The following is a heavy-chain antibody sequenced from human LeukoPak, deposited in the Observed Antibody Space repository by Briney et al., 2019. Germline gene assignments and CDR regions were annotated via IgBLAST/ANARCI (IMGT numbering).Heavy chain of an antibody. CDR1: GYTFTNYA. Sequence: ASVTVSFKASGYTFTNYAVNWLRQAPGQRLEWMGWINAGNGDTKFSQNYQARVTITRDASASTAYMELSSLTSEDTAVYFCARGLWSAHRREYYFDSWGQGTLVTVSS. V-gene: IGHV1-3*01. J-gene: IGHJ4*02. D-gene: IGHD3-3*01. CDR3: ARGLWSAHRREYYFDS. CDR2: INAGNGDT.